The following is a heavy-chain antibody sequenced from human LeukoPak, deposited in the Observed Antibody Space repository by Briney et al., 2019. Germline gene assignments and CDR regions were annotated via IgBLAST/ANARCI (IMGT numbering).Heavy chain of an antibody. D-gene: IGHD6-13*01. V-gene: IGHV3-66*01. J-gene: IGHJ4*02. Sequence: GSLRLSCAASGFTVSSKYMSWVRQAPGKGLEWVSVIYSGGSTYYADSVKGRFTISRDNSKNTLNLQMNSLRPEDTAVYYCANIAAAGYYFQYWGQGTLVTVSS. CDR1: GFTVSSKY. CDR3: ANIAAAGYYFQY. CDR2: IYSGGST.